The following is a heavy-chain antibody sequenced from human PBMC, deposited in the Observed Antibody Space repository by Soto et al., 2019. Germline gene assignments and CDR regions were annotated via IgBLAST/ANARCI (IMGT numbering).Heavy chain of an antibody. D-gene: IGHD1-26*01. CDR1: GYTFTSYA. Sequence: QVQLVQSGSELKKPGASVKVSCKASGYTFTSYAMNWVRQAPGQGLEWMGWINTNTGNPTYAQGFTGRFVFSLDISVSTAYLQICSLKAEDTAVYYCARQYSGSYPYHDAFDIWGQGTMVTVSS. CDR3: ARQYSGSYPYHDAFDI. J-gene: IGHJ3*02. V-gene: IGHV7-4-1*01. CDR2: INTNTGNP.